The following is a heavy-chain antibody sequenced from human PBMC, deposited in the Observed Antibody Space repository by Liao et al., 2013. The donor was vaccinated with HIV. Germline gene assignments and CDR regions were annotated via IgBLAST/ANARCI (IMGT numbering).Heavy chain of an antibody. CDR2: INHSGGT. CDR3: ARRIHGRDWYFDL. V-gene: IGHV4-34*02. CDR1: GESFRGYY. J-gene: IGHJ2*01. Sequence: QVQLQQWGAGLLKPSETLSVTCAVYGESFRGYYWSWIRQPPGKGLEWIGEINHSGGTNYNPSLESRGTISVDTSKNQFSLKLTSVTAADTAVYYCARRIHGRDWYFDLWGRGTLVTVSS. D-gene: IGHD5-18*01.